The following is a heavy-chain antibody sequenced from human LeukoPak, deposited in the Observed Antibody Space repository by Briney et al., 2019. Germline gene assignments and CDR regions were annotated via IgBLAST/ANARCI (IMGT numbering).Heavy chain of an antibody. D-gene: IGHD3-10*01. J-gene: IGHJ6*03. CDR2: IYHSGST. CDR1: GITFSSYG. CDR3: ASGRSADYYGSGSYYKSSLYYYYYMDV. Sequence: GSLRLSCAASGITFSSYGMSWVRQAPGKGLEWIGSIYHSGSTYYNPSLKSRVTISVDTSKNQFSLKLSSVTAADTAVYYCASGRSADYYGSGSYYKSSLYYYYYMDVWGKGTTVTVSS. V-gene: IGHV4-38-2*01.